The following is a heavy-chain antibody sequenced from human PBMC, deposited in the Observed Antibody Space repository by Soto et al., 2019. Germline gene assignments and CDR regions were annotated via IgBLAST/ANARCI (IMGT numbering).Heavy chain of an antibody. CDR1: GFSFDMYS. CDR3: ARTFVDGMAGFGP. J-gene: IGHJ5*02. Sequence: GGSLRLSCAASGFSFDMYSMNWVRQAPGKGLEWVSYISSNSVTIYDTDSGRGRFTISRDNAKNSLYLQMNSLTGEDTAVYYCARTFVDGMAGFGPWGQGTLVTVSS. V-gene: IGHV3-48*01. D-gene: IGHD2-15*01. CDR2: ISSNSVTI.